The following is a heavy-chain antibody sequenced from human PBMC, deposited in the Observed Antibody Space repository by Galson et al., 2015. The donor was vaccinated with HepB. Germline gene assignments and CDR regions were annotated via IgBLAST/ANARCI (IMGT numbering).Heavy chain of an antibody. CDR1: EFTFSSYW. CDR2: INPDGSEK. J-gene: IGHJ6*02. CDR3: ARRCSLVRGIITKPDYYYGMDV. D-gene: IGHD3-10*01. Sequence: LRLPCAASEFTFSSYWMNWVRQAPGKGLEWVANINPDGSEKYYVASLQGRFSISRNNAKNSLYLQMDNLMAEDTAVYYCARRCSLVRGIITKPDYYYGMDVWGQGTTVTVAS. V-gene: IGHV3-7*03.